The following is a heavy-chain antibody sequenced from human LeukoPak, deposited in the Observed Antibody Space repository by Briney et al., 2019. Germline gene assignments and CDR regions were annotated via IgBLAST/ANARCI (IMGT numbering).Heavy chain of an antibody. J-gene: IGHJ4*02. CDR2: IYWDDDK. Sequence: SGPTLVKPTQTLTLTCAFSGFSLSTSGLGVAWVRQPPGKALERLALIYWDDDKRYSPSLKSRLTITKDTSKNQVVLTVTNMDPVDTATYFCARSGHHLALAYWGQGTLVTVSS. V-gene: IGHV2-5*02. CDR1: GFSLSTSGLG. CDR3: ARSGHHLALAY.